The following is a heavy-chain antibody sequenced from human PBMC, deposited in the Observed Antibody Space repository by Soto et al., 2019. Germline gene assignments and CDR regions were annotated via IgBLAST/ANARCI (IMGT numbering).Heavy chain of an antibody. J-gene: IGHJ4*02. D-gene: IGHD5-18*01. CDR2: ISVSGGST. CDR1: GFTFSSYA. CDR3: AKVAADYLVLDTATAGLFDY. Sequence: GGSLRLSCTASGFTFSSYAMSWVRQAPGKGLEWVSVISVSGGSTYYVDSVKGRFTISRDNSKNTVYLQMNSLRAEDTAVYFCAKVAADYLVLDTATAGLFDYWGQGTLVTVSS. V-gene: IGHV3-23*01.